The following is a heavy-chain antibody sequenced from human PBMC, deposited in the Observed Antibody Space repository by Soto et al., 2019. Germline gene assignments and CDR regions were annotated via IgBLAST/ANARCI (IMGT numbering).Heavy chain of an antibody. CDR1: GGSISSGGYS. CDR3: ARGGRPYSSSWEYYYYGMDV. V-gene: IGHV4-30-2*01. CDR2: IYHSGST. J-gene: IGHJ6*02. Sequence: PSETLSLTCADSGGSISSGGYSWSWIRQPPGKGLEWIGYIYHSGSTYYNPSLKSRVTISVDRSKNQFSLKLSSVTAADTAVYYCARGGRPYSSSWEYYYYGMDVWGQGTTVTVSS. D-gene: IGHD6-13*01.